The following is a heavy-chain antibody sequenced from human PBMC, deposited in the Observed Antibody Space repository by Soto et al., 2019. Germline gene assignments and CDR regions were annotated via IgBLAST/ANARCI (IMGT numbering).Heavy chain of an antibody. Sequence: SETLSLTCAVYGGSFSGYYWSWIRQPPGKGLEWIGEINHSGSTNYNPSLKSRVTISVDTSKNQFSLKLSSVTAADTAVYYCARVEQWLVLFDYWGQGTMVTVSS. V-gene: IGHV4-34*01. D-gene: IGHD6-19*01. CDR3: ARVEQWLVLFDY. J-gene: IGHJ4*02. CDR2: INHSGST. CDR1: GGSFSGYY.